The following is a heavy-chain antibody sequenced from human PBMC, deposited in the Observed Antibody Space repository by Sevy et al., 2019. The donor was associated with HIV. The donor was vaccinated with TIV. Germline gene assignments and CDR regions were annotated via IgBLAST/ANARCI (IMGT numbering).Heavy chain of an antibody. CDR2: ISAYSGDT. Sequence: ASEKVSCKTFGYTFKTYGISWVRQAPGQGLEWMGWISAYSGDTNFAQKFQGRVTMTTDTSTSTAYMELSSLRSDDTAVYFCARDKPQGVVIIPGSMWGGVDYWGQGTVVTVSS. D-gene: IGHD2-2*01. V-gene: IGHV1-18*01. CDR1: GYTFKTYG. J-gene: IGHJ4*02. CDR3: ARDKPQGVVIIPGSMWGGVDY.